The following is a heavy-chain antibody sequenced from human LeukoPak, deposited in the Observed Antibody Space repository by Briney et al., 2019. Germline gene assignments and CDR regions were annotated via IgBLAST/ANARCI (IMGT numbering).Heavy chain of an antibody. Sequence: GGSLILSCVASGLPIADFAMHWVRQAPGKGLEWVSLISGDGVSTFYADSVKGRFSISRDNSKNSLSLEMNSLRTEDTAMYYCARESGKFDYWGQGTLVAVSS. CDR2: ISGDGVST. CDR3: ARESGKFDY. J-gene: IGHJ4*02. V-gene: IGHV3-43*02. CDR1: GLPIADFA.